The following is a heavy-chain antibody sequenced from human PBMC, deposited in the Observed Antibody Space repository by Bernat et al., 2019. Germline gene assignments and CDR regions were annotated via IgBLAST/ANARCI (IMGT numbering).Heavy chain of an antibody. V-gene: IGHV3-13*01. D-gene: IGHD6-19*01. CDR3: ARSAPGPTVAGTDCFDY. CDR1: GFTFSSYD. CDR2: IGTAGDT. J-gene: IGHJ4*02. Sequence: EVQLVESGGGLVQPGGSLRLSCAASGFTFSSYDMHWVRQATGKGLEWVSAIGTAGDTYYPGSVKGRFTISRENAKNSLYLQMNSLRAGDTAVYYCARSAPGPTVAGTDCFDYWGQGTLVTVSS.